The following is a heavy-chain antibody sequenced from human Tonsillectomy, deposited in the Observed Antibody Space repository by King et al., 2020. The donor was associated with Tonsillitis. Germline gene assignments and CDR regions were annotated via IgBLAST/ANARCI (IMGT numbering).Heavy chain of an antibody. J-gene: IGHJ4*02. CDR1: GYPFTSFG. CDR3: ARSRATLIAYYFDY. D-gene: IGHD3-22*01. V-gene: IGHV1-18*01. CDR2: ISAYNGNT. Sequence: VKLVQSGAEVKVPGASVKVSCKASGYPFTSFGITWVRQAPGQGLEWMGWISAYNGNTYYAQRLQGRVTMTAYTSTSTAYMELRSLRSDDTAVYYCARSRATLIAYYFDYWGQGTLVSVSS.